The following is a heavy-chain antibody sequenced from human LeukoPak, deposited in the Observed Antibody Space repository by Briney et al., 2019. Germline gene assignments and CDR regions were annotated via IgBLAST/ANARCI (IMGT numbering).Heavy chain of an antibody. CDR2: FDPEDGET. J-gene: IGHJ6*02. Sequence: ASVKVSCKVSGYTLTELSMHWVRQAPGKGLGWMGGFDPEDGETIYAQKFQGRVTMTEDTSTDTAYMELSSLRSEDTAVYYCATSGSSSSYYYYGMDVWGQGTTVTVSS. CDR3: ATSGSSSSYYYYGMDV. D-gene: IGHD6-6*01. V-gene: IGHV1-24*01. CDR1: GYTLTELS.